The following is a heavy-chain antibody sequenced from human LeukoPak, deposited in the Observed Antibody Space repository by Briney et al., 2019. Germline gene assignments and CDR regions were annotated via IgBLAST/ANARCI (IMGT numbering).Heavy chain of an antibody. CDR1: GFTFSTYA. J-gene: IGHJ6*03. D-gene: IGHD4-11*01. CDR2: ISSNGGST. CDR3: ARGPPRKDYSNYYYYYMDV. Sequence: PGGSLRLSCAASGFTFSTYAMHWVRQAPGKGLEYVSAISSNGGSTHYANSVKGRFTISRDNSKNTLYLQMGSLRAEDMAVYYCARGPPRKDYSNYYYYYMDVWGKGTTVTVSS. V-gene: IGHV3-64*01.